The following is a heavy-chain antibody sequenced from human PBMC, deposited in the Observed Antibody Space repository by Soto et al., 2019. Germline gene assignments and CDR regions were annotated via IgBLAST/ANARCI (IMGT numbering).Heavy chain of an antibody. D-gene: IGHD2-2*03. CDR3: ARWMLDGFDI. V-gene: IGHV6-1*01. CDR2: TYYRSKWYN. CDR1: GDSVSSNSAA. J-gene: IGHJ3*02. Sequence: SQTLSLTCAISGDSVSSNSAAWNWIRQSPSRGLEWLGRTYYRSKWYNEYAVSVRSRITINPDTSKNQFSLHVNSVTPEDTALYYFARWMLDGFDIWGQGTMVTVSS.